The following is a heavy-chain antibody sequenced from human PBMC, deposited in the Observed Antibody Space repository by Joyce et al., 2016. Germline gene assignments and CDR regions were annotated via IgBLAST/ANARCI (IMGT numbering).Heavy chain of an antibody. V-gene: IGHV5-51*01. CDR1: AYSFVNYW. D-gene: IGHD3-22*01. CDR3: ARPLNRYDSSGYYG. CDR2: IYYDDTHT. Sequence: EVQLVQSGAEVKKPGESLKISCKASAYSFVNYWIAWVRQKPGNGLEWRGTIYYDDTHTRYSPSFQGQVTISADKSISTAYLQWSSLKASDTAIYYCARPLNRYDSSGYYGWGQGTLVTVSS. J-gene: IGHJ4*02.